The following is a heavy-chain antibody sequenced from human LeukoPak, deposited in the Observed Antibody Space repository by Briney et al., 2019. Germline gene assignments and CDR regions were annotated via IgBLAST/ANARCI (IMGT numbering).Heavy chain of an antibody. CDR3: ARQAVAGNGFDY. D-gene: IGHD6-19*01. J-gene: IGHJ4*02. CDR1: GGSISSSSYY. V-gene: IGHV4-39*01. CDR2: IYYSGNT. Sequence: SETLSLTCTVTGGSISSSSYYWGWIRQPPGKGLEWIGTIYYSGNTYYNPSLKSRVSISVDTSKNQFSLKLSSVTAADTAVYYCARQAVAGNGFDYWGQGTLVTVSS.